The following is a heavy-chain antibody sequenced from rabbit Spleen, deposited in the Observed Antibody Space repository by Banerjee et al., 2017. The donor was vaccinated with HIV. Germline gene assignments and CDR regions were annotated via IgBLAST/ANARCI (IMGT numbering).Heavy chain of an antibody. D-gene: IGHD8-1*01. CDR3: ARDGAGGSYFAL. Sequence: QLEESGGGLVKPEGSLKLSCKASGFTLSSYYMNWVRQAPGKGLEWIGYIDPVFGITYYASWVNGRFSISRENAQNTVFLQMTSLTAADTATYFCARDGAGGSYFALWGQGPLVTVS. J-gene: IGHJ3*01. CDR1: GFTLSSYY. CDR2: IDPVFGIT. V-gene: IGHV1S7*01.